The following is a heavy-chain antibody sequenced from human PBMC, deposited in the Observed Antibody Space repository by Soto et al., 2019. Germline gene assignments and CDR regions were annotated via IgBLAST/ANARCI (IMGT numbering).Heavy chain of an antibody. D-gene: IGHD3-10*01. CDR3: ARDPMVRGVISHFDY. Sequence: PGGSLRLSCAGSGFTFSSYGMHWVRQAPGKGLEWVAVIWYDGSNKYYADSVKGRFTISRDNSKNTLYLQMNSLRAEDTAVYYCARDPMVRGVISHFDYWGQGTLVTVSS. V-gene: IGHV3-33*01. CDR2: IWYDGSNK. CDR1: GFTFSSYG. J-gene: IGHJ4*02.